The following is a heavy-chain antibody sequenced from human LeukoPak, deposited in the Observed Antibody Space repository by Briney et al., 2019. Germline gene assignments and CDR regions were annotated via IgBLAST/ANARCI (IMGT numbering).Heavy chain of an antibody. D-gene: IGHD5-24*01. V-gene: IGHV6-1*01. CDR3: ARLESSAGDGDY. CDR1: GDSVSSNSAA. J-gene: IGHJ4*02. CDR2: TYYRSKWYN. Sequence: SPTLPLTFAISGDSVSSNSAAWNWIRQSPSRGLEWLGRTYYRSKWYNDYAVSVKSRIAINPDTSKNQFSLQLNSVTPEDTAVYYCARLESSAGDGDYWGQGILVTVSS.